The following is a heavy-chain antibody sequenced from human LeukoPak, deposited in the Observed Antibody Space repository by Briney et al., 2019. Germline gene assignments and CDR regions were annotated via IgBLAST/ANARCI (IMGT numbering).Heavy chain of an antibody. Sequence: ASVKVSCKTSGYTFTDHYMYWVRQAPGQGLEWMGWISAYNGNTNYAQKLQGRVTMTTDTSTSTAYMELRSLRSDDTAVYYCARVDYYGSGSSDYWGQGTLVTVSS. D-gene: IGHD3-10*01. CDR1: GYTFTDHY. CDR3: ARVDYYGSGSSDY. J-gene: IGHJ4*02. CDR2: ISAYNGNT. V-gene: IGHV1-18*04.